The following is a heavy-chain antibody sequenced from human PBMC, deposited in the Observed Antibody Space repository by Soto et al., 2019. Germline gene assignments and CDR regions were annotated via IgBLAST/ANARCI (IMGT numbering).Heavy chain of an antibody. CDR1: GFSFSSYW. CDR2: IKQDGSEK. V-gene: IGHV3-7*01. J-gene: IGHJ6*03. CDR3: ARIVVVPAEKDYYYYMDV. Sequence: EVQLVESGGGLVQPGGSLRLSCAASGFSFSSYWMSWVRQAPGKGLEWVANIKQDGSEKYYVDSVKGRFTISRDNAKNSLYLQMNSLRAEDTAVYYCARIVVVPAEKDYYYYMDVRGKGTTVTVSS. D-gene: IGHD2-2*01.